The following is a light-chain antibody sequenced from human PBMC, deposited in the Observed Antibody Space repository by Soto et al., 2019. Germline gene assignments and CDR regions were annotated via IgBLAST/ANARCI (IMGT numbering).Light chain of an antibody. CDR1: SLHSTYI. Sequence: QSVLAQSSSASASLGSSVKLTCTLSSLHSTYIIAWHQQQPGKAPRYLMNLEGSGSYNKGSGVPDRFSDSSSGAGRYLTISTLQFEGEADYYCETWDTNTRVFGTGTKLTVL. V-gene: IGLV4-60*02. J-gene: IGLJ1*01. CDR2: LEGSGSY. CDR3: ETWDTNTRV.